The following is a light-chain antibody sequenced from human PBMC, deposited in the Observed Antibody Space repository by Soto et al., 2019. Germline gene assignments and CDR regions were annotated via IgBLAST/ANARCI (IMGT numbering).Light chain of an antibody. Sequence: ETVVTQSPVTLSVSPGEGATLSCTTSQSVGYNLAWYQQKPGQAPRPLIYGASTRITGIPARFSGSGSGTEFTLTITSLQSDDFTVYYCQQYGNRPEYSFGQGTKLQIK. J-gene: IGKJ2*03. CDR3: QQYGNRPEYS. CDR2: GAS. CDR1: QSVGYN. V-gene: IGKV3-15*01.